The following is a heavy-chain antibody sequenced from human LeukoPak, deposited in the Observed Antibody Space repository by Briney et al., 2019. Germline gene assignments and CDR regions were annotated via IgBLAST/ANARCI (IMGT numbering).Heavy chain of an antibody. CDR2: VFYNGAT. CDR1: GGSISSSIYY. J-gene: IGHJ4*02. Sequence: PSETLSLTCIVSGGSISSSIYYWAWVRQPPGRGREWIGTVFYNGATQYSPSLRSRVTISIDTSTNQFSLKLTSVTAADTALYYCARDIGGRYSWYYFDYWGRGTLVTVSS. CDR3: ARDIGGRYSWYYFDY. D-gene: IGHD2-8*01. V-gene: IGHV4-39*07.